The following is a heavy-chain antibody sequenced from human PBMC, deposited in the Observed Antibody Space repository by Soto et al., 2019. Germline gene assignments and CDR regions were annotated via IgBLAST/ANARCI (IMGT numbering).Heavy chain of an antibody. CDR3: ARSFGWYAIDH. J-gene: IGHJ4*02. D-gene: IGHD6-19*01. V-gene: IGHV4-4*02. CDR2: IHHSGST. CDR1: SGSISSEQR. Sequence: QMQLQESGPGLVKPSETLSLICTVSSGSISSEQRWTWVRQPPGKGLEWIGEIHHSGSTNENPSLRIRVTMSVDKSTNQFSLKLNSVTAADTAVYFCARSFGWYAIDHWGQGTLVIVSS.